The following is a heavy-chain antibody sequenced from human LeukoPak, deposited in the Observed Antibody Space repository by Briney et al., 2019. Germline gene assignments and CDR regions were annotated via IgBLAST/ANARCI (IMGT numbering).Heavy chain of an antibody. Sequence: GGSLRLSCAASGFAFSSYTMTWVRQAPGKGLECVSSITSSSSYIHYADSVKGRFTISRDNAKNSLYLQMNSLRAEDTAVYYCARDSVSRRIAASGIDAFDIWGQGTMVTVSS. CDR3: ARDSVSRRIAASGIDAFDI. CDR2: ITSSSSYI. V-gene: IGHV3-21*01. J-gene: IGHJ3*02. CDR1: GFAFSSYT. D-gene: IGHD6-13*01.